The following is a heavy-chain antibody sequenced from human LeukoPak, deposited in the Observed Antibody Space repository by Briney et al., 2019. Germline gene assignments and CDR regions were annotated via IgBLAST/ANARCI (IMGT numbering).Heavy chain of an antibody. Sequence: GRSLRLSCAASGFTFSDYYMSWIRQAPGKGLEWVSYISSSGSTIYYADSVKGRFTISRDNAKNSLYLQMNSLRAEDTAVYYCASLPGSSTNWFDPWGQGTLVTVSS. CDR3: ASLPGSSTNWFDP. J-gene: IGHJ5*02. D-gene: IGHD6-6*01. CDR2: ISSSGSTI. CDR1: GFTFSDYY. V-gene: IGHV3-11*01.